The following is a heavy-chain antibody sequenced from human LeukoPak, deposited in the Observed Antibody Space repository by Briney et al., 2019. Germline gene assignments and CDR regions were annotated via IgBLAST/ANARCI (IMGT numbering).Heavy chain of an antibody. J-gene: IGHJ4*02. D-gene: IGHD3-10*01. CDR3: AKLWFGELLLDY. CDR1: GYSISSGYY. Sequence: SETLSLTCAVSGYSISSGYYWGWIRQPPGKGLEWIGSIYHSGSTYYNPSLKSRVTISVDTSKNQFSLKLSSVTAADTAVYYCAKLWFGELLLDYWGQGTLVTVSS. V-gene: IGHV4-38-2*01. CDR2: IYHSGST.